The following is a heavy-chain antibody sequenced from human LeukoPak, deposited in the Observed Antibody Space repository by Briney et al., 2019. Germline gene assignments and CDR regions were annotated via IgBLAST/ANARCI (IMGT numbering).Heavy chain of an antibody. CDR1: GGTFSSYA. J-gene: IGHJ4*02. CDR2: IIPIFGTA. V-gene: IGHV1-69*05. D-gene: IGHD2-15*01. Sequence: SVKVSCKASGGTFSSYAISWVRQAPGQGLEWMGGIIPIFGTANYAQKSQGRVTITTDESTSTAYMELSSLRSEDTAVYYCARDLYHRLDCSGGSCFGTLDYWGQGTLVTVSS. CDR3: ARDLYHRLDCSGGSCFGTLDY.